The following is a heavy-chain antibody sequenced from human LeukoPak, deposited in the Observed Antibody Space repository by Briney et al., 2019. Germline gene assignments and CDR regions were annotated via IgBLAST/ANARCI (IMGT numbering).Heavy chain of an antibody. D-gene: IGHD6-19*01. V-gene: IGHV4-39*01. J-gene: IGHJ4*02. CDR2: IYYSGIT. Sequence: PSETLSLXCTVSGGSISSSSYYWGWIRQPPGKGLEWIGSIYYSGITYYNPSLKSRVTISVDTSKNQFSLKLSSVTAADTAVYYCARPTVAGTTVDYWGQGTLVTVSS. CDR1: GGSISSSSYY. CDR3: ARPTVAGTTVDY.